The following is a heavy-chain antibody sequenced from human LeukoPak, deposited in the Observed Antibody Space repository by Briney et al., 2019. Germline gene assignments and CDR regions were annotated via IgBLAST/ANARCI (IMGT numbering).Heavy chain of an antibody. CDR3: ARDRATSGQAFDI. CDR2: IYTSGST. Sequence: SETLSLTCIVSGGSISSSSYYWSWIRQPTGKGLEWIGRIYTSGSTNYNPSLKSRVTISVDTSKNQFSLKLSSVTAADTAVYYCARDRATSGQAFDIWGQGTMVTVSS. V-gene: IGHV4-61*02. CDR1: GGSISSSSYY. D-gene: IGHD1-26*01. J-gene: IGHJ3*02.